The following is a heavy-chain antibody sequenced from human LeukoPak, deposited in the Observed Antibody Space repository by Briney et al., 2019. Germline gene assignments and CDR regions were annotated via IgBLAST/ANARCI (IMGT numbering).Heavy chain of an antibody. CDR1: GLTFSSHA. CDR3: AKAQWESFKEGY. Sequence: GGSLRLSCVASGLTFSSHAMTWVRQTPGKGLEWVSGITSGGNTYHADSVKGRFTISRDNSKNTLYLQMNSLRAEDTAVYYCAKAQWESFKEGYWGQGTLVTVSS. V-gene: IGHV3-23*01. J-gene: IGHJ4*02. CDR2: ITSGGNT. D-gene: IGHD1-26*01.